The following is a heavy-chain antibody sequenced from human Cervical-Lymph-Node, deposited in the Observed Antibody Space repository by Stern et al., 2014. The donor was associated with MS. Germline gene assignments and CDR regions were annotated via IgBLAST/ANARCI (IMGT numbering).Heavy chain of an antibody. CDR3: ARGSPPEIKQQLELYDY. Sequence: VQLEESGAEVKKPGASVKVSCKASGYTFTSYGISWVRQAPGQGLEWMGWISAYNGNTNYAQKLQGRVTMTTDTSTSTAYMELRSLRSDDTAVYYCARGSPPEIKQQLELYDYWGQGTLVTVSS. V-gene: IGHV1-18*01. J-gene: IGHJ4*02. CDR2: ISAYNGNT. CDR1: GYTFTSYG. D-gene: IGHD6-13*01.